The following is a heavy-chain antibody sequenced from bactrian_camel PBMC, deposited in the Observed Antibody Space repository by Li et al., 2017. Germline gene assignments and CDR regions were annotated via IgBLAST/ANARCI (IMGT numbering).Heavy chain of an antibody. CDR2: IGGST. D-gene: IGHD2*01. CDR1: GFTFRASY. J-gene: IGHJ4*01. Sequence: VQLVESGGDLVQPGGSLRLSCAASGFTFRASYMTWVRQPPGKGLEWVSSIGGSTDYADSAKGQFTISQDSAKNTVYLQMNSLKPEDTAMYYCYTLLTKSWLRRTTCEAEHWGQGTQVTVS. CDR3: YTLLTKSWLRRTTCEAEH. V-gene: IGHV3S40*01.